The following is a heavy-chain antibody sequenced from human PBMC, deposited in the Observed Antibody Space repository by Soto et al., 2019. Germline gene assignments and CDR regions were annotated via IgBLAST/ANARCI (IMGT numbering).Heavy chain of an antibody. CDR1: GFTFSSYA. Sequence: GGSLRLSCAASGFTFSSYAMSWVRQAPGKGLEWVSAISGSGGSTYYADSVKGRFTISRDNSKNTLYLQMNSLRAEDTAVYYCAKDKPQYFDWLFPFDYWGQGTLVTVSS. CDR2: ISGSGGST. J-gene: IGHJ4*02. D-gene: IGHD3-9*01. V-gene: IGHV3-23*01. CDR3: AKDKPQYFDWLFPFDY.